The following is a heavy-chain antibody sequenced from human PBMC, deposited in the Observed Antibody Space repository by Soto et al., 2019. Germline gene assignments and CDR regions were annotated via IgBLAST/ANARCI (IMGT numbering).Heavy chain of an antibody. CDR1: GFTVSTNY. CDR3: ARGRASHSDFGY. CDR2: IYSDDST. V-gene: IGHV3-53*01. J-gene: IGHJ4*02. Sequence: EVQLVESGGGLIQPGGSLRLSCAASGFTVSTNYMTWVRQAPGRGLEWVSLIYSDDSTYYADSVKGRFTISRDNLKNMLFLQMNSLRAEDTAVYYCARGRASHSDFGYWGQGTLVTVSS. D-gene: IGHD2-15*01.